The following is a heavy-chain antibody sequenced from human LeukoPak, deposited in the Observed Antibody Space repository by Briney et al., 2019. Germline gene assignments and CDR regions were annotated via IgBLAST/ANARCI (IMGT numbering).Heavy chain of an antibody. V-gene: IGHV4-59*01. D-gene: IGHD3-10*01. CDR2: IYYSGST. J-gene: IGHJ6*03. CDR3: ARGGLVRETFFYYYYMDV. CDR1: GGSISSYY. Sequence: SETLSLTCTVSGGSISSYYWSWIRQPPGKGLEWIGYIYYSGSTNYNPSLKSRVTISVDTSKNQFSLKLSSVTAADTAVYYCARGGLVRETFFYYYYMDVWGKGTTVTISS.